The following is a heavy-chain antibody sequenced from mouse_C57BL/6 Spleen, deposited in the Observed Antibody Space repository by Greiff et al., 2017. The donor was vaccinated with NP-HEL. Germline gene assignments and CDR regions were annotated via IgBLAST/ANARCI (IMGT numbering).Heavy chain of an antibody. J-gene: IGHJ2*01. Sequence: VKQSCKASGYTFTSYWMQWGKQRPGQGLEWIGEIDPSDSYTNYNQKFKGKATLTVDTSSSTAYMQLSSLTSEDSAVYYCARRGSSLDYWGQGTTLTVSS. CDR1: GYTFTSYW. CDR2: IDPSDSYT. D-gene: IGHD1-1*01. CDR3: ARRGSSLDY. V-gene: IGHV1-50*01.